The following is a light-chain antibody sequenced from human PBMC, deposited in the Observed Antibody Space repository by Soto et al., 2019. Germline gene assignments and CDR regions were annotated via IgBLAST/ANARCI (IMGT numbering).Light chain of an antibody. J-gene: IGLJ1*01. CDR3: AAWDDRLTGHV. Sequence: QSVLSQPPSASGTPGQTVMISCSGSRSDIGSNFVNWYQHLPGTAPKLLIYNSNQRPSGVPDRFSGSKSGTSASLAISGLQSEDEADYYCAAWDDRLTGHVFGTGAKDTVL. CDR1: RSDIGSNF. CDR2: NSN. V-gene: IGLV1-44*01.